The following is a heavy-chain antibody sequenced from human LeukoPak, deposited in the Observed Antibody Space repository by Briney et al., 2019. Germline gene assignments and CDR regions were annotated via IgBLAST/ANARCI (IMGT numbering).Heavy chain of an antibody. CDR2: IYHSGST. V-gene: IGHV4-30-2*01. J-gene: IGHJ5*02. CDR3: ERAPGSSSWYRWFDP. D-gene: IGHD6-13*01. Sequence: SQTLSLTCAVSGGSISSGGYSWSWIRQPPGKGLEWIGYIYHSGSTYYNPSLKSRVTISVDRPKNQFSLKLSSVTAADTAVYYCERAPGSSSWYRWFDPWGQGTLVTVSS. CDR1: GGSISSGGYS.